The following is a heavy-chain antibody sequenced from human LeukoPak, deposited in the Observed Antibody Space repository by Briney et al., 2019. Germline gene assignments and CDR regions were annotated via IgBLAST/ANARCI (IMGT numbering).Heavy chain of an antibody. J-gene: IGHJ2*01. CDR2: IIPIFDKP. V-gene: IGHV1-69*13. D-gene: IGHD6-19*01. Sequence: GASVKVSCKTSGGTFSNYAIIWVRQAPGQGLEWMGGIIPIFDKPNYAQKFQGRVTITADESTSTAYMDLNSLRSEDTAVYYCARDTSGWSDAYAWHFDLWGRGTLVTVSS. CDR3: ARDTSGWSDAYAWHFDL. CDR1: GGTFSNYA.